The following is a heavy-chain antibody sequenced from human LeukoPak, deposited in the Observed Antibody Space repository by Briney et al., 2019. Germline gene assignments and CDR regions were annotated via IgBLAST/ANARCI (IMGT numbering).Heavy chain of an antibody. CDR1: GYSFTSYW. D-gene: IGHD6-25*01. V-gene: IGHV5-51*01. CDR2: IYPGDSDT. J-gene: IGHJ6*02. CDR3: ARLGQGGSRHYYYGMDV. Sequence: GESLKISCKGSGYSFTSYWIGWVRQMPGKGLEWMGIIYPGDSDTRYSPSFQGQVTISADKSISTAYLQWSSLKASDTAMFYCARLGQGGSRHYYYGMDVWGQGTTVTVSS.